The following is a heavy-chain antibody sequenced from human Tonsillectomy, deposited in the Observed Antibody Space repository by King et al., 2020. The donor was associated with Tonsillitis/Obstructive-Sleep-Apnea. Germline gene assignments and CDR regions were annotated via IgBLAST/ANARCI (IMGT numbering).Heavy chain of an antibody. Sequence: VKLVESGGGVVQPGRSLRLSCAASGFTFSSYAMHWVRQAPGKGLEWVAVISYDGSNKYYADSVKGRFTISRDNSKNTLYLQMNSLRAEDTAVYYCARDQVPAAIGGGFDPWGQGTLVTVSS. CDR1: GFTFSSYA. CDR2: ISYDGSNK. CDR3: ARDQVPAAIGGGFDP. V-gene: IGHV3-30*04. J-gene: IGHJ5*02. D-gene: IGHD2-2*02.